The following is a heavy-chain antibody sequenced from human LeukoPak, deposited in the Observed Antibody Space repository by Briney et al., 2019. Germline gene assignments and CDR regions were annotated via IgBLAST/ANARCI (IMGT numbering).Heavy chain of an antibody. V-gene: IGHV3-23*01. CDR3: AKHEGYSYGLEYFDY. Sequence: GGSLRLSCAASGFTFSSYAMSWVRQAPGKGLEWVSAISGGGDNTYYADSVQGRFTIPRDNSKNTLYLQMNSLRAEDTAVYYCAKHEGYSYGLEYFDYWGQGTLVTVSS. J-gene: IGHJ4*02. D-gene: IGHD5-18*01. CDR1: GFTFSSYA. CDR2: ISGGGDNT.